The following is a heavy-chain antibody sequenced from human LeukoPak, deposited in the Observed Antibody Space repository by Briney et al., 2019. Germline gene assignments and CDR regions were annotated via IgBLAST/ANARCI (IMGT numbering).Heavy chain of an antibody. Sequence: ASVTVSCKASGYTFTSYGISWVRQAPGQGLEWMGIINPSGGSTSYAQKFQGRVTMTRDTSTSTVYMELSSLRSEDTAVYYCARGITGTSDPWGLGTLVTVSS. D-gene: IGHD1-7*01. CDR2: INPSGGST. J-gene: IGHJ5*02. CDR3: ARGITGTSDP. V-gene: IGHV1-46*01. CDR1: GYTFTSYG.